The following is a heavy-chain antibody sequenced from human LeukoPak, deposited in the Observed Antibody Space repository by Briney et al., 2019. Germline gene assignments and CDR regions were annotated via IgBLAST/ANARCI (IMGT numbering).Heavy chain of an antibody. CDR1: GFPFSTYT. Sequence: PGRSLRLSCVASGFPFSTYTMNWVRQAPGKGLEWVSAISGSTPATYYSASVKGRFTISRDNSKNTLFLQMNSLRAEDTAVYFCAKERQAGDYFTSDHWGQGTLVTVSS. D-gene: IGHD4-17*01. V-gene: IGHV3-23*01. CDR3: AKERQAGDYFTSDH. J-gene: IGHJ4*02. CDR2: ISGSTPAT.